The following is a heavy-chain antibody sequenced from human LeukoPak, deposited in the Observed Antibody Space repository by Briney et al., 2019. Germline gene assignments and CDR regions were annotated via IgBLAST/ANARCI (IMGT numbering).Heavy chain of an antibody. J-gene: IGHJ3*01. Sequence: PGGSLRLSCAASGFTFSSYAMSWVRQAPGKGLEWVSAISGSGGSTYYADSVKGRFTMSRDNSKNTLYLQMNSLRAEDTAVYYCAKDPRDGSGSYYWGQGTMVTVSS. D-gene: IGHD3-10*01. CDR3: AKDPRDGSGSYY. CDR1: GFTFSSYA. V-gene: IGHV3-23*01. CDR2: ISGSGGST.